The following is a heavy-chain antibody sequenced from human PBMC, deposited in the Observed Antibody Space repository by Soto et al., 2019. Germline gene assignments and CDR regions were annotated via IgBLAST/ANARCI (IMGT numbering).Heavy chain of an antibody. CDR1: GYSFTSYW. Sequence: GESLKISCKGSGYSFTSYWIGWVRQMPGKGLEWMGIIYPGDSDTRYSPSFQGQVTISADKSISTAYLQWSSLKASDTAMYYCARRPYDILTGYYLFDYWGQGTLVTVSS. CDR3: ARRPYDILTGYYLFDY. J-gene: IGHJ4*02. V-gene: IGHV5-51*01. D-gene: IGHD3-9*01. CDR2: IYPGDSDT.